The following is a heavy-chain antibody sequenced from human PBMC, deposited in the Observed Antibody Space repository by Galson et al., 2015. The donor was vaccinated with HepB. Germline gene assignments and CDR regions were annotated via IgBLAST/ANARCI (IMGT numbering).Heavy chain of an antibody. CDR3: AKAPPGSTVTMVVDY. D-gene: IGHD4-17*01. CDR2: ISDSGAGT. J-gene: IGHJ4*02. Sequence: SLRLSCAASGFTVSTHAMSWVRQTPGKGLEWVSTISDSGAGTYYADSVRGRFTISRDESKNTLFLQMNSLEAEDTAVYYCAKAPPGSTVTMVVDYWGQGTLVTVSS. V-gene: IGHV3-23*01. CDR1: GFTVSTHA.